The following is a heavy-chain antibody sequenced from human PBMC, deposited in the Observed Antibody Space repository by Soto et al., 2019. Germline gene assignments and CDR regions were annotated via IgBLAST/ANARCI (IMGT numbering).Heavy chain of an antibody. Sequence: PGGSLRLSCSASGFTVSNSFMIWVRQVPGRGLELVSVIYSGGGTAYAESVKGRFTISGDNYKNTLFLQMNSLRVEDTAVYYCARDLINKAFDIWGQGTMVTVSS. CDR2: IYSGGGT. D-gene: IGHD3-16*01. J-gene: IGHJ3*02. V-gene: IGHV3-66*01. CDR1: GFTVSNSF. CDR3: ARDLINKAFDI.